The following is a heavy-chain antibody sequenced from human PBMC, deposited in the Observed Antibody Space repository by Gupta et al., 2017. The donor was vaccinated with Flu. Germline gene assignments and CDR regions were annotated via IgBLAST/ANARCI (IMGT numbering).Heavy chain of an antibody. V-gene: IGHV3-7*01. CDR1: FRNRW. J-gene: IGHJ4*02. D-gene: IGHD6-19*01. CDR2: INPDVSAT. Sequence: FRNRWMSGVVQDTGKGLEWVANINPDVSATYYADSVRGRFTFSRDNAENSMYLQMNSLTAEDTAVYYCARGAWLVHRDCDYWGQGALVIVSS. CDR3: ARGAWLVHRDCDY.